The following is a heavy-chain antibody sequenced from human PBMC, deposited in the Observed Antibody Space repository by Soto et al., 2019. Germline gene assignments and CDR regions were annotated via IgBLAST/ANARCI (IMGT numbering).Heavy chain of an antibody. CDR1: GGSISSYY. D-gene: IGHD1-1*01. V-gene: IGHV4-59*01. Sequence: SETLSLTCTVSGGSISSYYWSWIRQPPGKGLEWIGYIYYSGSTNYNPSLKSRVTISVDTSKNQFSLKLSSVTAADTAVYYCARLLGTIHTYYYYYMDVWGKGTTVTVSS. CDR3: ARLLGTIHTYYYYYMDV. CDR2: IYYSGST. J-gene: IGHJ6*03.